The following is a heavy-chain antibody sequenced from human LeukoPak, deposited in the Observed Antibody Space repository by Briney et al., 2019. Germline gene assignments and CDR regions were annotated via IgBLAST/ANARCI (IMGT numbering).Heavy chain of an antibody. D-gene: IGHD3-16*02. CDR3: ARRTFGGVIAY. V-gene: IGHV4-34*01. J-gene: IGHJ4*02. Sequence: SGTLSLTCAVYGGSFNGYYWSWIRQPPGKGLEWIGEINHSGSTNYSPSLKSRVTLSVDTSKNQFSLRLSSVTAADTAVYYRARRTFGGVIAYWGQGTLVTVSS. CDR2: INHSGST. CDR1: GGSFNGYY.